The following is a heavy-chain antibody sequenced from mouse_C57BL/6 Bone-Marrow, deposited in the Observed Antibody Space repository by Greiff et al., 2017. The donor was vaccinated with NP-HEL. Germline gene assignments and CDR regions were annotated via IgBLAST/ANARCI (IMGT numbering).Heavy chain of an antibody. CDR2: INPNNGGT. D-gene: IGHD1-1*01. CDR1: GYTFTDYY. J-gene: IGHJ2*01. Sequence: EVQLQQSGPELVKPGASVKISCKASGYTFTDYYMNWVKQSHGKSLEWIGDINPNNGGTSYNQKFKGKATLTVDKSSSTAYMELRSLTSEDSAVYSCARDYYGSSWYFDYGGQGTTLTVSS. CDR3: ARDYYGSSWYFDY. V-gene: IGHV1-26*01.